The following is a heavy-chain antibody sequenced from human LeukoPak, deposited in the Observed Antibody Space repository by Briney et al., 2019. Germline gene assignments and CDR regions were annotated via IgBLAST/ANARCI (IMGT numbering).Heavy chain of an antibody. CDR3: VSFYETY. V-gene: IGHV3-53*01. Sequence: GGSLSLSCAVSGFTVSSNYMSWVRQAPGKGLEWVSVIYSGGDTYYADSVKGRFTISRDNSKNTLYLQMNSLRAEDTAVYYCVSFYETYWGRGTLVTVSS. CDR1: GFTVSSNY. J-gene: IGHJ4*02. D-gene: IGHD2/OR15-2a*01. CDR2: IYSGGDT.